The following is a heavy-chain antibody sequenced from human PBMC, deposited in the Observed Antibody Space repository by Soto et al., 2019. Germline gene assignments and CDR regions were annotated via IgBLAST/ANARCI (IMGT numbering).Heavy chain of an antibody. V-gene: IGHV3-23*01. CDR3: AKNTRGYTYDAGDY. CDR1: GFTFSSYA. Sequence: VQLLESGGGSVQPGGSLRLSCAASGFTFSSYAMTWVRQAPGKGLEWVSVISASGGNTYFADSVKGRFTISRDNSKNTLSLQMNSLRVEDTAVYYCAKNTRGYTYDAGDYWGQGTLVTVSS. J-gene: IGHJ4*02. CDR2: ISASGGNT. D-gene: IGHD5-18*01.